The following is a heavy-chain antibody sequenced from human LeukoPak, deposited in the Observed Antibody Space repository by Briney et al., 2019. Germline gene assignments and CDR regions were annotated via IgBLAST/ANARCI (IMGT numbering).Heavy chain of an antibody. CDR2: IYYSGST. CDR1: GGSISSYY. Sequence: SETLSLTCTVSGGSISSYYWSWIRQPPGKGLEWIGYIYYSGSTNYNPSLKSRVTISVDTSKNQFSLKLSSVTAADTAVYYCARAANVNYFDYWGQGTLVTVSS. V-gene: IGHV4-59*01. CDR3: ARAANVNYFDY. J-gene: IGHJ4*02.